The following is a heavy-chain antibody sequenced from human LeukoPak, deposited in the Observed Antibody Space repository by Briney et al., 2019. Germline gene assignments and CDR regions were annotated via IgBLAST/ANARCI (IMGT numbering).Heavy chain of an antibody. CDR1: GFTFSSYA. D-gene: IGHD2-2*01. CDR3: ARNGWDIVVVPAAGAYYMDV. Sequence: PGGSLRLSCAASGFTFSSYAMSWVRQAPGKGLEWVSGISGSGGTTYYADSVKGRFTISRDNSKNTLYLQMNSLRAEDTAVYYCARNGWDIVVVPAAGAYYMDVWGKGTTVTVSS. V-gene: IGHV3-23*01. J-gene: IGHJ6*03. CDR2: ISGSGGTT.